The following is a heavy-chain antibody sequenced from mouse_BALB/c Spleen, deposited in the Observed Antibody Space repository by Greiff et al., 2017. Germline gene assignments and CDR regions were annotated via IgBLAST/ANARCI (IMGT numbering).Heavy chain of an antibody. V-gene: IGHV8-12*01. D-gene: IGHD2-1*01. CDR3: ARSYYGNYWFAY. J-gene: IGHJ3*01. Sequence: QVTLKVSGPGILQPSQTLSLTCSFSGFSLSTSGMGVSWIRQPSGKGLEWLAHIYWDDDKRYNPSLKSRLTISKDTSRNQVFLKITSVDTADTATYYCARSYYGNYWFAYWGQGTLVTVSA. CDR2: IYWDDDK. CDR1: GFSLSTSGMG.